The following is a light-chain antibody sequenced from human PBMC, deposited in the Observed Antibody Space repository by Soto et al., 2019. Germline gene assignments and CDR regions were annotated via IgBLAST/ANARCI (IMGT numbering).Light chain of an antibody. V-gene: IGKV3-11*01. J-gene: IGKJ4*01. CDR2: EAS. CDR3: HQRSNWPLFT. CDR1: QSVTSY. Sequence: EVVLTQSPATLSLSPGERATLSCRASQSVTSYLAWYQQKPGQAPRLLMYEASKRVTGIPARFSGSGSGTDYPLTISSLEPEDFAVYYCHQRSNWPLFTFGGGTRVETK.